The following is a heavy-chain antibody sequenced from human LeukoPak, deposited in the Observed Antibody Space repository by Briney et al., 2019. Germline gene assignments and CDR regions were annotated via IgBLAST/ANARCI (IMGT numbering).Heavy chain of an antibody. Sequence: SVKVSCKASGGTFSSYAISWVRQAPGQGLEWMGGIIPIFGTANYAQKFQGRVTITTDESTSTAYMELSSLRSEDTAVYYCASYGIAALPGYFDYWGQGTLVTVSS. CDR3: ASYGIAALPGYFDY. J-gene: IGHJ4*02. D-gene: IGHD6-6*01. V-gene: IGHV1-69*05. CDR1: GGTFSSYA. CDR2: IIPIFGTA.